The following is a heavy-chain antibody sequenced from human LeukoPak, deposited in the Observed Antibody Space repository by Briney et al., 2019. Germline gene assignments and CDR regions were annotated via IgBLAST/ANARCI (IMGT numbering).Heavy chain of an antibody. Sequence: ASVKVSCKASGYTFTSYYMHWVRQAPGQGLEWMGWISAYNGNTNYAQKLQGRVTMTTDTSTSTAYMELRSLRSDDTAVYYCARDVSGYGDPWGQGTLVTVSS. CDR1: GYTFTSYY. V-gene: IGHV1-18*04. D-gene: IGHD4-17*01. CDR2: ISAYNGNT. CDR3: ARDVSGYGDP. J-gene: IGHJ5*02.